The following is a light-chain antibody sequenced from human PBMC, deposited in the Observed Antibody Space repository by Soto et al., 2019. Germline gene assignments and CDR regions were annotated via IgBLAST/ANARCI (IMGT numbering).Light chain of an antibody. CDR3: QQRYSIPIP. J-gene: IGKJ5*01. CDR1: QDIRND. V-gene: IGKV1-6*01. Sequence: IQLTQAKSSLSASVGDRVTITCRTSQDIRNDLGWYQQKQGKAPKVVIYGVFNLQSGVPSRFSASVFGTDGTFTISRLQTEDGTTYYCQQRYSIPIPFCQGT. CDR2: GVF.